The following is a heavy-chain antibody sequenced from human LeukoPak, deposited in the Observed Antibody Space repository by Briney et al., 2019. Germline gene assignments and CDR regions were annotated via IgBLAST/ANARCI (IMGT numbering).Heavy chain of an antibody. CDR3: ARVWSPPYTSTWPDYFDY. CDR1: GFTFSSYW. V-gene: IGHV3-7*01. CDR2: IKQDGSEK. D-gene: IGHD6-13*01. Sequence: PGGSLRLSCAASGFTFSSYWMSWVRQAPGKGLEWVANIKQDGSEKYYVDSVKGRFTISRDNAKNSLYLQMNSLRAEDTAVYYCARVWSPPYTSTWPDYFDYWGQGTLVTVSS. J-gene: IGHJ4*02.